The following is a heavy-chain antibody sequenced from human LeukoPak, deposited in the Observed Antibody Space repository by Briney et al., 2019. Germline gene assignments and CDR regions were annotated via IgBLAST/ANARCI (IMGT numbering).Heavy chain of an antibody. D-gene: IGHD5-18*01. CDR3: ARVVDTHFDY. CDR2: IKSDGSTT. V-gene: IGHV3-74*01. CDR1: GXTFSSYW. Sequence: GGSLRLSCAASGXTFSSYWMHWVRQAPGKGLVSVSRIKSDGSTTTYADSVKGRFTISRDNAKNTLYLQMNSLRAEDTAVYYCARVVDTHFDYWGQGTLVTVSS. J-gene: IGHJ4*02.